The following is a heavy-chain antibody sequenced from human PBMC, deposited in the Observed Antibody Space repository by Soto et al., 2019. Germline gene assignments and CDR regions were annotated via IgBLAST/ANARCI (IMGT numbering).Heavy chain of an antibody. J-gene: IGHJ6*03. CDR2: INHSGST. V-gene: IGHV4-34*01. CDR3: ARCIAVAGTAAGYYYMDV. Sequence: PSETLSLTCAVYGGYFSGYYWSWIRQPPGKGLEWIGEINHSGSTNYNPSLKSRVTISVDTSKNQFSLKLSSVTAADTAVYYCARCIAVAGTAAGYYYMDVWGKGTTVTVSS. CDR1: GGYFSGYY. D-gene: IGHD6-19*01.